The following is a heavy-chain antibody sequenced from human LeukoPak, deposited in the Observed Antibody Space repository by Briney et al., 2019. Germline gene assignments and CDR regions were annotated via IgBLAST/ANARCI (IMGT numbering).Heavy chain of an antibody. CDR3: ARGNYDDYYYYYMDV. D-gene: IGHD3-3*01. V-gene: IGHV4-39*07. CDR2: VYCSGST. J-gene: IGHJ6*03. Sequence: KASETLSLTCTVSGGSISSSSYYWGWIRQPPGKELEWIGSVYCSGSTNYNPSIKSRVTISVDTSKNQFSLKLSSVTAADTAVYYCARGNYDDYYYYYMDVWGKGTTVTVSS. CDR1: GGSISSSSYY.